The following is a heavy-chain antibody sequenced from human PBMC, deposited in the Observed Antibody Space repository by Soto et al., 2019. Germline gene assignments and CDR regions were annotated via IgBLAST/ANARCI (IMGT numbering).Heavy chain of an antibody. CDR1: GYTFTFRY. V-gene: IGHV1-45*02. CDR3: ARSPFAGSDAFDI. J-gene: IGHJ3*02. CDR2: ITPFKSDT. D-gene: IGHD1-1*01. Sequence: ASVKVSCKASGYTFTFRYLHWVRQAPGQALEWMGWITPFKSDTNYAQKFQDRVTITRDRSVSTAYMELSNLRSGDTAMYYCARSPFAGSDAFDIWGQGTMVTVSS.